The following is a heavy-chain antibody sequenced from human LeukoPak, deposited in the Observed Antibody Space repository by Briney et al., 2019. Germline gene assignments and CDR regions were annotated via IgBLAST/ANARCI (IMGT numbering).Heavy chain of an antibody. CDR1: GFTVSSNY. CDR3: ARDIARWEGAFDI. J-gene: IGHJ3*02. D-gene: IGHD1-26*01. Sequence: GGSLRLSCAASGFTVSSNYMSWVRQAPGKGLEWVSVIYSGGSTYYADSVKGRFTISRDNSKNTLYLQMNSLRAEDTAVYYCARDIARWEGAFDIWGQGTMVTVSS. V-gene: IGHV3-66*02. CDR2: IYSGGST.